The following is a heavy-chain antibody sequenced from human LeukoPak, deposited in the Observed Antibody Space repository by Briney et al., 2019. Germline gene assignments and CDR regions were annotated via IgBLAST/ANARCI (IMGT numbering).Heavy chain of an antibody. Sequence: KPSETLSLTCTVSGGSFSSSSYNWAWIRQPPGKGLEWIGNIDNIGSTYYNPSLQSRVTISVDKSKDQFSMKLNSVTAADTAMYYCARPPGIAAAWFDPWGRGTLVTVSS. D-gene: IGHD6-13*01. V-gene: IGHV4-39*01. J-gene: IGHJ5*02. CDR3: ARPPGIAAAWFDP. CDR1: GGSFSSSSYN. CDR2: IDNIGST.